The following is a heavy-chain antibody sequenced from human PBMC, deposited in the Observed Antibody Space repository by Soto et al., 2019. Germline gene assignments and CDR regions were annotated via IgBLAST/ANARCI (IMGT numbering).Heavy chain of an antibody. J-gene: IGHJ5*02. CDR3: VRAVARNYDWLLPNRFDP. Sequence: SETLSLTCTVSGGSISSGNYCWSWVRQSPGKGLEWIGEIFHSGSPHYNPSLQSRVTISVDKSKNQFSLKLSSVTAADTAVYYCVRAVARNYDWLLPNRFDPWGKGTLVTVSS. D-gene: IGHD3-9*01. V-gene: IGHV4-4*02. CDR1: GGSISSGNYC. CDR2: IFHSGSP.